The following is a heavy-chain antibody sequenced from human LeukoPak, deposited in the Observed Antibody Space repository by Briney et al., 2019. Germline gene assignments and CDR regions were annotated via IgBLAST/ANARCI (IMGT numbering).Heavy chain of an antibody. CDR3: ARGHYYGSGSL. Sequence: PSETLSLTCTVSGGSISSSSYYWGWIRQPPRKGLEWIGSIYYSGSTYYNPSLKSRVTISVDTSKNQFSLKLSSVTAADTAVYYCARGHYYGSGSLWGQGTMVTVSS. J-gene: IGHJ3*01. CDR1: GGSISSSSYY. V-gene: IGHV4-39*01. CDR2: IYYSGST. D-gene: IGHD3-10*01.